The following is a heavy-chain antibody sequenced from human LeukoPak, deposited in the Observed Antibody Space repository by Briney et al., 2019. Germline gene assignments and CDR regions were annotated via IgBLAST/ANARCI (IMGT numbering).Heavy chain of an antibody. V-gene: IGHV3-11*04. CDR2: ISSSGSTI. J-gene: IGHJ4*02. CDR1: GFTFSDYY. CDR3: ARVTTGELPAASFDY. Sequence: GGSLRLSCAASGFTFSDYYMSWIRQAPGKGLEWVSYISSSGSTIYYADSVKGRFTISRDNAKNSLYLQMNSLRAEDTAVYYCARVTTGELPAASFDYWGQGTLVTVSS. D-gene: IGHD2-2*01.